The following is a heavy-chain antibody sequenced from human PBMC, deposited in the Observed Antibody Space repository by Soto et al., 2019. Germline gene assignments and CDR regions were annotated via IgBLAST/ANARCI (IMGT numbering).Heavy chain of an antibody. J-gene: IGHJ4*02. CDR1: GFSLTTSGVG. V-gene: IGHV2-5*02. D-gene: IGHD3-3*01. CDR2: IYWDDDK. CDR3: AHRVLRTVFGWFTTTAIYFAF. Sequence: QITLNESGPTVVRPTETLTLTCRFSGFSLTTSGVGVGWIRQSPGKAPEWLALIYWDDDKRYSASLKSRLTITKDPSKNQVVLTVSDLDPTDTATYYCAHRVLRTVFGWFTTTAIYFAFWGQGTPVAVSS.